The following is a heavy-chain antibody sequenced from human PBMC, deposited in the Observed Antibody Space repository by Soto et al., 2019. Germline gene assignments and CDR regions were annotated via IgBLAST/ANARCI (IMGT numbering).Heavy chain of an antibody. D-gene: IGHD3-10*01. CDR2: ISSSGDTT. Sequence: VGSLRLSCAASGFTFNNYGMTWVRQAPGKGLEWVSGISSSGDTTYYADSVKGRLTVSRDNSKNTLYLQMTSLRAEDTAVYYCASEYGSGSYGYYYGMDVWGQGTTVTVSS. J-gene: IGHJ6*02. CDR1: GFTFNNYG. CDR3: ASEYGSGSYGYYYGMDV. V-gene: IGHV3-23*01.